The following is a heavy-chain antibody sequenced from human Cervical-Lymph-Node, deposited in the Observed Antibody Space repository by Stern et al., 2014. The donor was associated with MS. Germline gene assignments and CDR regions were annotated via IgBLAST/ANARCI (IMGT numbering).Heavy chain of an antibody. CDR1: GYLFDDYW. CDR3: ARSPATPSGYDRFDY. J-gene: IGHJ4*02. D-gene: IGHD5-12*01. CDR2: IFPRDSNT. Sequence: EVQLVQSGAEVKKPGESLKISCEASGYLFDDYWIGWVRQMSGRGLELVAIIFPRDSNTRYSPSVQGPVTISADKSLSTAYLQWSSLKASDPAMYYCARSPATPSGYDRFDYWGQGALVTVSS. V-gene: IGHV5-51*03.